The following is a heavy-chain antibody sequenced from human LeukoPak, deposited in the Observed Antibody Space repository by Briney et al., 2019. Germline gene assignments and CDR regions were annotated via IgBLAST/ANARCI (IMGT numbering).Heavy chain of an antibody. CDR2: ISGSAVST. V-gene: IGHV3-23*01. D-gene: IGHD4-17*01. CDR1: GFTFSSYA. CDR3: AKRPYYGDYSE. J-gene: IGHJ4*02. Sequence: PGGSLRLSCAASGFTFSSYAMSWVRQAPGKGLEWVSSISGSAVSTYYADSVKGRFTISRDNSKNTLYLQMNSLRAEDTAVYYCAKRPYYGDYSEWGQGTLVTVSS.